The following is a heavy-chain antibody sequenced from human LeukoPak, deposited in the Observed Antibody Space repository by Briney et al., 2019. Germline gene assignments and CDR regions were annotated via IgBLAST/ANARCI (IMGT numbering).Heavy chain of an antibody. CDR3: ARDQPYYDFWSGYYLESNWFDP. D-gene: IGHD3-3*01. J-gene: IGHJ5*02. V-gene: IGHV1-18*01. CDR2: ISAYNGNT. CDR1: GYTFTSYG. Sequence: VSVKVSCKASGYTFTSYGISWVRQAPGQGLEWMGWISAYNGNTNYAQKLQGRVTMTTDTSTSTAYMELRSLRSDDTAVYYCARDQPYYDFWSGYYLESNWFDPWGQGTLVTVSS.